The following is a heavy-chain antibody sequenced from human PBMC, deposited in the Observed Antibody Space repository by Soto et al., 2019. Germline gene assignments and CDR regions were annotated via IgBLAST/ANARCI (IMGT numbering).Heavy chain of an antibody. V-gene: IGHV4-59*01. J-gene: IGHJ4*02. Sequence: PSETLSLTCTVSGGSISGYYWSWIRQPPGKGLEWIGYIYYSGSTNYNPSLKSRVTISVDPSKNQFSLKLSSVTAADTAVYYCARDRGAAGRPHRYFDYWGQGTLVTASS. CDR3: ARDRGAAGRPHRYFDY. D-gene: IGHD6-19*01. CDR2: IYYSGST. CDR1: GGSISGYY.